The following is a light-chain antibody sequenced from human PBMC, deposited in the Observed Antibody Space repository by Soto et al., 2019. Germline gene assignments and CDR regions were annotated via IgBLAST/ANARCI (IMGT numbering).Light chain of an antibody. V-gene: IGLV2-14*03. CDR2: DVS. CDR3: GSFTTRSTLV. CDR1: SSDVGRFNY. J-gene: IGLJ2*01. Sequence: QSALTQPASVSGSPGQSITMSCTGTSSDVGRFNYVSWYQQHPGKVPKLIIYDVSHRPSGISHRFSASKSGNTASLTISGLQTEDEADYYCGSFTTRSTLVFGKGTKLTVL.